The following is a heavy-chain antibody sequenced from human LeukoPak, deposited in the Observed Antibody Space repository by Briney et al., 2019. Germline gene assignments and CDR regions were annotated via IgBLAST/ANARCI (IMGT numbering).Heavy chain of an antibody. CDR3: ARSELELRYYAVVPGAFDY. CDR2: INPSGGST. J-gene: IGHJ4*02. D-gene: IGHD1-7*01. Sequence: ASVKVSCKASGYTFTSYYMHWVRQAPGQGLEWMGIINPSGGSTSYAQKFQGRVTMTRDTSTSTAYMELSSLRSEDTAVYYCARSELELRYYAVVPGAFDYWGQGTLVTVSS. V-gene: IGHV1-46*01. CDR1: GYTFTSYY.